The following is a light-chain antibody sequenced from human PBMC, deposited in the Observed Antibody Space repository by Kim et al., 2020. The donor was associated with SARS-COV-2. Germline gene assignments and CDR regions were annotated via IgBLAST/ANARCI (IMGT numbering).Light chain of an antibody. CDR2: QDS. CDR1: KLGDKY. V-gene: IGLV3-1*01. Sequence: VSPGQTASITCAGDKLGDKYACWYQQKPGQSPVLVSYQDSKRPSGIPERFSGSNSGNTATLTISGTQAMDEADYYCQAWDSSTVVFGGGTQLTVL. J-gene: IGLJ2*01. CDR3: QAWDSSTVV.